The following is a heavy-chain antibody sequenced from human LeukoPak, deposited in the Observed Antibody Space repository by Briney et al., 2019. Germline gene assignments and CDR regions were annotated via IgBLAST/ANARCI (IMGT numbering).Heavy chain of an antibody. CDR2: INPSGGST. Sequence: ASVKVSCKASGYTFTSYYMHWVRQAPGQGLEWMGIINPSGGSTSYAQKFQGGVTMTRDTSTSTVYMELSSLRSEDTAVYYCAIPLWFGELSDDYWGQGTLVTVSS. D-gene: IGHD3-10*01. V-gene: IGHV1-46*03. CDR3: AIPLWFGELSDDY. CDR1: GYTFTSYY. J-gene: IGHJ4*02.